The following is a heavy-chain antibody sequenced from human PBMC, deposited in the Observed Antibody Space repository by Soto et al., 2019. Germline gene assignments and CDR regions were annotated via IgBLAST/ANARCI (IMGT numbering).Heavy chain of an antibody. CDR1: GFTFSSYS. CDR2: ISSSSSYI. J-gene: IGHJ4*02. Sequence: GGSLRLSCAASGFTFSSYSMNWVRQAPGKGLEWVSSISSSSSYIYYADSVKGRFTISRDNAKNTVYLQMNGLRAEDTAVYYCAKRPLKFSGSYFDYWGQGALVTVSS. D-gene: IGHD1-26*01. CDR3: AKRPLKFSGSYFDY. V-gene: IGHV3-21*04.